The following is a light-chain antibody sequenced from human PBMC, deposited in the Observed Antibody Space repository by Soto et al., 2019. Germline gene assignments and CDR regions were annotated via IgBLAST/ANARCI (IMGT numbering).Light chain of an antibody. Sequence: SYELTQPPSVSVSPGQTASITCSGDKLGDKYACWYQQKPGQSPVLVIYQDSKRPSGIPERFSGSNSGNTATLTISGTQAMDEADYYCQAWDSSTAVVFSGGTKLTVL. CDR1: KLGDKY. J-gene: IGLJ2*01. CDR3: QAWDSSTAVV. CDR2: QDS. V-gene: IGLV3-1*01.